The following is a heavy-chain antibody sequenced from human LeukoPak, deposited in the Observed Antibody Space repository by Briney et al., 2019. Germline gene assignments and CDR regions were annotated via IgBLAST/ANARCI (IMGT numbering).Heavy chain of an antibody. V-gene: IGHV1-3*01. J-gene: IGHJ4*02. Sequence: ASVKVSCKASGNTFTSYAMHWVRQAPGQRLEWMGWINAGNGNTKYSQKFPGRVTITRDTSASTAYMELSSLRSEDTAVYYCARGSRQLVLGYWGQGTLVTVSS. CDR2: INAGNGNT. CDR3: ARGSRQLVLGY. CDR1: GNTFTSYA. D-gene: IGHD6-13*01.